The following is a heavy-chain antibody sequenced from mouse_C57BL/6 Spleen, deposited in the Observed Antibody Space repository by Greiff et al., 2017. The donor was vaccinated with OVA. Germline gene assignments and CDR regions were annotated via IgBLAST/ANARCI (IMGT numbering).Heavy chain of an antibody. J-gene: IGHJ4*01. CDR2: IDPSDSYT. CDR1: GYTFTSYW. V-gene: IGHV1-59*01. Sequence: QVQLQQSGAELVRPGTSVKLSCKASGYTFTSYWMHWVKQRPGQGLEWIGVIDPSDSYTNYNQKFKGKATLTVDTSSSTAYMQLSSLTSEDSAVYYCAFYYGSSLYYAMDYWGQGTSVTVSS. D-gene: IGHD1-1*01. CDR3: AFYYGSSLYYAMDY.